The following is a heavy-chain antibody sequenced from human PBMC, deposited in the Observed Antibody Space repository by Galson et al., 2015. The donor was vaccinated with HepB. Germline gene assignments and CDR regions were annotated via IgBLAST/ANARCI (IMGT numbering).Heavy chain of an antibody. Sequence: SLRLSCAASGFTFNTYSMNWVRQAPGKGLEWTSFISSSSSYIYYADSVKGRFTISRDNAKNSLYLQANSLRAEDTAVYYCARDPGYCSGGSCWENGMDVWGQGTTVTVSS. J-gene: IGHJ6*02. CDR2: ISSSSSYI. D-gene: IGHD2-15*01. CDR3: ARDPGYCSGGSCWENGMDV. CDR1: GFTFNTYS. V-gene: IGHV3-21*01.